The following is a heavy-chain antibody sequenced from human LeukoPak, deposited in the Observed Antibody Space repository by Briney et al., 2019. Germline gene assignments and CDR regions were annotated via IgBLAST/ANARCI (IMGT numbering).Heavy chain of an antibody. V-gene: IGHV5-51*01. CDR1: GYSFTSYW. Sequence: PGESLKISCKGSGYSFTSYWIGWVRQMPGKGLEWMGIIYPGDSDTRYSPSFQGQVTISADKSISTAYLQWSSLKASDTAMYYCARTYYYDSSGYYSPNYFDYWGQGTLVTVSS. D-gene: IGHD3-22*01. CDR3: ARTYYYDSSGYYSPNYFDY. CDR2: IYPGDSDT. J-gene: IGHJ4*02.